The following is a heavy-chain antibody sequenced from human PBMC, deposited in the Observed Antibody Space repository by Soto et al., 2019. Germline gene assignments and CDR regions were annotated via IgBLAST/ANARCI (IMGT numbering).Heavy chain of an antibody. J-gene: IGHJ6*02. D-gene: IGHD2-2*02. CDR1: GYTFTSYG. V-gene: IGHV1-18*01. CDR3: ARDIHCSSTSCYTSFGYYYYGMDV. Sequence: ASVKVSCKASGYTFTSYGISWVRQAPGQGLEWMGWISAYNGNTNYAQKLQGRVTMTTDTSTSTAYMELRSLRSDDTAVYYCARDIHCSSTSCYTSFGYYYYGMDVWGQGTTVTVSS. CDR2: ISAYNGNT.